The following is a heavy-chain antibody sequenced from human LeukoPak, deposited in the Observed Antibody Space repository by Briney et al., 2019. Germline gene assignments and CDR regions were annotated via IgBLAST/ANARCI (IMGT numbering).Heavy chain of an antibody. Sequence: SETLSLTCTVSGGSISSYYWSWIRQPPGKGLEWIGYIYTSGSTNYNPSLKSRVTISVDTSKNQFSPKLSSVTAADTAVYYCARHRSGSYYSWFDPWGQGTLVTVSS. J-gene: IGHJ5*02. CDR1: GGSISSYY. D-gene: IGHD3-10*01. CDR2: IYTSGST. V-gene: IGHV4-4*09. CDR3: ARHRSGSYYSWFDP.